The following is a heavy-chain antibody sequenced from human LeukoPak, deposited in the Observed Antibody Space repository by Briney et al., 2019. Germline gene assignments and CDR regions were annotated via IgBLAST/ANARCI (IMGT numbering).Heavy chain of an antibody. J-gene: IGHJ5*02. CDR3: ARSVNSGYSQAFDP. Sequence: PGGSLRLSCAASGFTVSNNNMSWVRQAPGKGLEWVSVIYSGGSTYYADSAKGRFTISRDNSKNTLYLQMNSLRVEDTAVYYCARSVNSGYSQAFDPWGQGTLVTVSS. V-gene: IGHV3-53*01. CDR2: IYSGGST. D-gene: IGHD5-12*01. CDR1: GFTVSNNN.